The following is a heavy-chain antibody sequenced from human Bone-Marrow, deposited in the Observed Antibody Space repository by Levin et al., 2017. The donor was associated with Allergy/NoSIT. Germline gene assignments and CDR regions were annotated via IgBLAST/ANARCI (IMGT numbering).Heavy chain of an antibody. CDR3: AHSPYWGGDVYFDY. CDR2: IYWDDDK. D-gene: IGHD2-21*01. V-gene: IGHV2-5*02. J-gene: IGHJ4*01. CDR1: GFSLTTPRVA. Sequence: SGPTLVKPTQTLTLTCSFSGFSLTTPRVAVGWVRQPPGKALEWLSIIYWDDDKRYSPSLMTRLNVVKDTSKNQVVLTMTDMDPVDTGTYYCAHSPYWGGDVYFDYWGHGALVTVSS.